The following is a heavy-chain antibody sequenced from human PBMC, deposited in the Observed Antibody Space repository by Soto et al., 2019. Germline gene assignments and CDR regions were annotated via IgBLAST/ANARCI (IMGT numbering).Heavy chain of an antibody. CDR2: INAGNGNT. CDR3: ARERYNWKYRFRWFDP. Sequence: ASVKVSCKASGYTFTSYAMHWVRQAPGQRLEWMGWINAGNGNTKYSQKFQGRVTITRDTSASTAYMELSSLRSEDTAVHYCARERYNWKYRFRWFDPWGQGTLVTVSS. V-gene: IGHV1-3*01. CDR1: GYTFTSYA. D-gene: IGHD1-7*01. J-gene: IGHJ5*02.